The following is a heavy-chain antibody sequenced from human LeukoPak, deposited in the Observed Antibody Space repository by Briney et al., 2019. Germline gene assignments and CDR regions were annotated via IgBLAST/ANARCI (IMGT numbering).Heavy chain of an antibody. CDR2: IYTSGST. Sequence: SETLSLTCTVSGGSISSGSYYWSWIRQPAGKGLEWIGRIYTSGSTNYYPSLKSRVTISVDTSKNQFSLKLSSVTAADTAVYYCARTPRFCSSTSCREDYWGQGTLVTVSS. J-gene: IGHJ4*02. D-gene: IGHD2-2*01. CDR3: ARTPRFCSSTSCREDY. V-gene: IGHV4-61*02. CDR1: GGSISSGSYY.